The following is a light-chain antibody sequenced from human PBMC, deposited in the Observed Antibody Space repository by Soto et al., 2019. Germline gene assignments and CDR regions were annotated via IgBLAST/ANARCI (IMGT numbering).Light chain of an antibody. CDR3: PQYCGGPFT. J-gene: IGKJ2*01. CDR2: AAS. CDR1: QSVSSY. Sequence: VVPQSPGPLSLSPRNKAPHSRRASQSVSSYLAWYQQRLGKAPRLLIYAASSGDTGIPYRFSGSGSGTDFTLTISRLQPEDFATYYFPQYCGGPFTFGQGTKVDIK. V-gene: IGKV3-20*01.